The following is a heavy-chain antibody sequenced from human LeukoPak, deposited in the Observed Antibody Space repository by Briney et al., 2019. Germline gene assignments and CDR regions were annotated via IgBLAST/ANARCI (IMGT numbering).Heavy chain of an antibody. CDR3: ARQGDYDSSGYYPNWFDP. D-gene: IGHD3-22*01. J-gene: IGHJ5*02. CDR2: IYPGDSDT. Sequence: GESLKISCKGSGYGFTSYWIGWVRQMPGKGLEWMGIIYPGDSDTRYSPSFQGQVTISADKSISTAYLQWSSLKASDTAMYYCARQGDYDSSGYYPNWFDPWGQGTLVTVSS. V-gene: IGHV5-51*01. CDR1: GYGFTSYW.